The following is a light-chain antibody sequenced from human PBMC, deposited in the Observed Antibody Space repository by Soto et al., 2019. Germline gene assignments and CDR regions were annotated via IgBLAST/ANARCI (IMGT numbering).Light chain of an antibody. CDR1: QSISNS. J-gene: IGKJ4*01. CDR2: KAS. V-gene: IGKV1-5*03. Sequence: DIQMTQSPSTLSASVGDRVTIACRASQSISNSLAWYQQKPGKAPNLLIYKASSLESGVPSRFSGSGSGTEFTLTISSLQQDDFATYYCRQYVSYPVTFGGGTKVEMK. CDR3: RQYVSYPVT.